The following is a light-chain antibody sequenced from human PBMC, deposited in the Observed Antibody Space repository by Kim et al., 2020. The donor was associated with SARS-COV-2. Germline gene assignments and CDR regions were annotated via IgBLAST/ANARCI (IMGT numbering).Light chain of an antibody. V-gene: IGLV1-47*01. J-gene: IGLJ1*01. CDR1: ISNIGSHS. Sequence: ELTQPPSASGTPGQRVTISCSGSISNIGSHSVYWYQQFPGTAPKLLIYRNDQRPSGVPDRFSGSKSGTSASLAISGLRSADEADYYCAARDDALSGFLFGGGTKVTVL. CDR2: RND. CDR3: AARDDALSGFL.